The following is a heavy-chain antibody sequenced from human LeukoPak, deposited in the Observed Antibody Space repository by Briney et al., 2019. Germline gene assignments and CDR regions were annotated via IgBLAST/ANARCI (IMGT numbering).Heavy chain of an antibody. V-gene: IGHV1-46*01. CDR1: GYTFTSYY. CDR3: ARDLANPATGYYYYGMDV. J-gene: IGHJ6*02. Sequence: ASVKVSCNASGYTFTSYYMHWVRQAPGQGLEWMGIINPSGGSTSYAQKFQGRVTMTRDTSTSTVYMELSSLRSEDTAVYYCARDLANPATGYYYYGMDVWGQGTTVTVSS. CDR2: INPSGGST.